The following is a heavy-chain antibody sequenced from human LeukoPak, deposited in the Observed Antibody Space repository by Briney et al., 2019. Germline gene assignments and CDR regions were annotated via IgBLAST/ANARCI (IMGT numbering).Heavy chain of an antibody. CDR3: ARHPLYDILTGSFDY. J-gene: IGHJ4*02. CDR2: IYPGDSDT. D-gene: IGHD3-9*01. CDR1: GYSFTSYW. V-gene: IGHV5-51*01. Sequence: LGESLKISCKGSGYSFTSYWIGWVRQMPGKGLEWMGIIYPGDSDTRYSPSFQGQVTISADKSISTAYLQWSSLKASDTAMHYCARHPLYDILTGSFDYWGQGTLVTVSS.